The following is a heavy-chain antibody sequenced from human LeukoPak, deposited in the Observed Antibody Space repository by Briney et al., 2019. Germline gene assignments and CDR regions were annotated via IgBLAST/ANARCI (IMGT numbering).Heavy chain of an antibody. V-gene: IGHV3-23*01. CDR2: ISGSGGST. D-gene: IGHD6-19*01. CDR1: GFTFSSYA. CDR3: ARTRSAWYYFDY. J-gene: IGHJ4*02. Sequence: PGGSLRLSCAASGFTFSSYAMSWVRQAPWKGLEWVSAISGSGGSTYYADSVKGRFTISRDNSKNTLYLQMNSLRAEDTAVYYCARTRSAWYYFDYWGQGTLVTVSS.